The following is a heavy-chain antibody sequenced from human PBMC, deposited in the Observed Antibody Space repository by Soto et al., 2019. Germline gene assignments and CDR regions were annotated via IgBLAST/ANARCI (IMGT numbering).Heavy chain of an antibody. CDR3: ARGFRIALGAFDI. V-gene: IGHV1-2*04. CDR2: INPNSGGA. CDR1: GYTFTGYY. Sequence: ASVKVSCKASGYTFTGYYMHWVRQAPGQGLEWMGWINPNSGGANYAQKFQGWVTMTRDTSISTAYMELSRLRSDDTAVYYCARGFRIALGAFDIWGQGTMVTVSS. D-gene: IGHD6-13*01. J-gene: IGHJ3*02.